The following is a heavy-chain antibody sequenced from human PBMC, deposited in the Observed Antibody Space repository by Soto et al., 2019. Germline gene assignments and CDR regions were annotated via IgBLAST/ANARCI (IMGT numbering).Heavy chain of an antibody. CDR1: GFTLRSYE. CDR3: ASLRFLEWLPPGTMDV. D-gene: IGHD3-3*01. Sequence: EVQLVESGGGLVQPGGSLRLSCAASGFTLRSYEMTWVRQAPGKGLEWLSYISSGGTTINYADSVKGRFTISRDNAKNSLYLQMNSLRAEDTAVYYCASLRFLEWLPPGTMDVWGQGTTVTVTS. J-gene: IGHJ6*02. CDR2: ISSGGTTI. V-gene: IGHV3-48*03.